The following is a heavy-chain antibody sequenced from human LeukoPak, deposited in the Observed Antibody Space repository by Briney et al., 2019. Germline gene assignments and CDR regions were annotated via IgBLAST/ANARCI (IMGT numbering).Heavy chain of an antibody. V-gene: IGHV3-7*03. J-gene: IGHJ4*02. D-gene: IGHD5-12*01. CDR2: INQDGSER. CDR3: ARTSPTSAY. CDR1: GFTFSSYY. Sequence: GGSLRLSCAASGFTFSSYYMNWVRQAPGKGPEWVATINQDGSERYSVGSVKGRFTISRDNAENSLYLQMNSLRAEDTAVYFCARTSPTSAYWGQGTLVTVSS.